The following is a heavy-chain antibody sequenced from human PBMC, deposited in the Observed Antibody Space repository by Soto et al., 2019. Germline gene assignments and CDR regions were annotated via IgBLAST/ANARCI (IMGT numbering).Heavy chain of an antibody. CDR1: GFTFSSYG. Sequence: GSLRLSCAASGFTFSSYGMHWVRQAPGKGLEWVAVIWYDGSNKYYADSVKGRFAISRDNSKNTLYLQMNSLRAEDTAVYYCARAYGSWWYFDYWGQGTLVTVSS. V-gene: IGHV3-33*01. CDR3: ARAYGSWWYFDY. D-gene: IGHD6-13*01. J-gene: IGHJ4*02. CDR2: IWYDGSNK.